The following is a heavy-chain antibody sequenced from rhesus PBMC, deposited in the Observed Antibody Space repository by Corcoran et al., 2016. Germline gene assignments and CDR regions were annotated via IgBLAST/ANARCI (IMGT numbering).Heavy chain of an antibody. CDR2: FTPEYGEI. Sequence: EVQLVQSGAEVKKPGASVTVSCKVSGYTLTELSMHWVRQAPVKGLEWMGGFTPEYGEIIHAEKFQGRVTMTADTSTDTSYMELSSLRSEDTAVYYGARSEDTATVSFDYWGQGVLVTVSS. V-gene: IGHV1-156*01. D-gene: IGHD5-12*01. J-gene: IGHJ4*01. CDR1: GYTLTELS. CDR3: ARSEDTATVSFDY.